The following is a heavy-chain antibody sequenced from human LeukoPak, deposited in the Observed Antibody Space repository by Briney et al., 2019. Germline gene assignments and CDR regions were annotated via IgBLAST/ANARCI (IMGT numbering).Heavy chain of an antibody. D-gene: IGHD3-22*01. V-gene: IGHV4-59*01. CDR2: ICYSGST. J-gene: IGHJ3*02. CDR3: ARDRDYYDSSGPGAFDI. Sequence: PSETLSLTCTVSGGSISSYYWSWIRQPPGKGLEWIGYICYSGSTNYNPSLKSRVTMSVDTSKNQFSLKLSSVTAADTAVYYCARDRDYYDSSGPGAFDIWGQGTMVTVSS. CDR1: GGSISSYY.